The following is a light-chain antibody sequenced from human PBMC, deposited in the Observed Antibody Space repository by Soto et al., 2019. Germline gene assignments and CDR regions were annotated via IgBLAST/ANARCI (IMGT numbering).Light chain of an antibody. Sequence: EISLTQSPATLSLSPGERATLSCRASQSVSSSYLAWYQRKPGQAPRLLIYGASSRATGIPDRFSGGGSGTDFTLTISRLEPEDFAVYYCQQYHNSPPTFGQGTKVDI. CDR3: QQYHNSPPT. V-gene: IGKV3-20*01. CDR2: GAS. CDR1: QSVSSSY. J-gene: IGKJ1*01.